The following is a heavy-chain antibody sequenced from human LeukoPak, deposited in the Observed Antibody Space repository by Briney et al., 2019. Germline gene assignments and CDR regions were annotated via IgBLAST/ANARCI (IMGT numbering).Heavy chain of an antibody. J-gene: IGHJ4*02. CDR2: IYSSGNT. CDR3: ARRVYGSGEARLDY. CDR1: GGSVSRSN. D-gene: IGHD6-19*01. V-gene: IGHV4-59*08. Sequence: PSETLSLTCTVSGGSVSRSNWSWIRQRPGKGLEWIGYIYSSGNTNSNPSLKSRVTISVDRPKSQFSLKLNPVSGADAAVYYCARRVYGSGEARLDYWGQGTLVTVSS.